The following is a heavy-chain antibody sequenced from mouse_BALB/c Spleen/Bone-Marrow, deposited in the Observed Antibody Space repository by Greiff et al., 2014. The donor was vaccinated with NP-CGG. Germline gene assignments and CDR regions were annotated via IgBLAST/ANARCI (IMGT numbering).Heavy chain of an antibody. Sequence: VQLQQSGPELVKPGASVKMSCKASGYTFTSYVIHWVEQKPGQGLEWIGYINPYNDGTKYNEKFKGKATLTSDKSSSTAYMELSSLTSEDSAVYYCARGAYDYDGDWFAYWGQGTLVTVSA. D-gene: IGHD2-4*01. CDR3: ARGAYDYDGDWFAY. CDR2: INPYNDGT. V-gene: IGHV1-14*01. CDR1: GYTFTSYV. J-gene: IGHJ3*01.